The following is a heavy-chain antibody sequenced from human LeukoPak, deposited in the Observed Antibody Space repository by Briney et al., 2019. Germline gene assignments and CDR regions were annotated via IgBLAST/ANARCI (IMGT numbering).Heavy chain of an antibody. Sequence: GESLKISCKGSGYRFNAYWIAWVRQMPGKGLEWMEIIYPDDSDTRYSPSFQGQVTISADKSVRTAYLRWSSLKASDTAMYYCARPNITSYYDSRGYDAFDVWGQGTMVTVSS. J-gene: IGHJ3*01. CDR1: GYRFNAYW. CDR2: IYPDDSDT. CDR3: ARPNITSYYDSRGYDAFDV. V-gene: IGHV5-51*01. D-gene: IGHD3-22*01.